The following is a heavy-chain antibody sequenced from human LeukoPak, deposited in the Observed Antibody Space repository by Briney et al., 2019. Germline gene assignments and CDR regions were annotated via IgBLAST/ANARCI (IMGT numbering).Heavy chain of an antibody. CDR2: IYYSGST. D-gene: IGHD1-26*01. V-gene: IGHV4-59*02. CDR3: ARATLGGSLY. J-gene: IGHJ4*02. Sequence: SETLSLTCTVSGGSVSSYYWSWIRQPPGKGLEWIGYIYYSGSTNYNPSLKSRVTISVDTSKNQFSLKLSSVTAADTAVYYCARATLGGSLYWGQGTLVTVSS. CDR1: GGSVSSYY.